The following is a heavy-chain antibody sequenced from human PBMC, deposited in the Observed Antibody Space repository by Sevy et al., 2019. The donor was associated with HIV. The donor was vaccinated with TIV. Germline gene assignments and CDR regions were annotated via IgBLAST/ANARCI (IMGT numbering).Heavy chain of an antibody. D-gene: IGHD3-22*01. CDR3: AKTKDYYEGSGYPFDG. J-gene: IGHJ4*02. Sequence: ASVKVSCKVSGSALTELAMHWVRQAPGKGLEWMATFDPEDGETFYSQKFQGRVTMTEDTSTDTAYLELVSLRSEDTAVYYCAKTKDYYEGSGYPFDGWGQGTLVTVSS. CDR1: GSALTELA. CDR2: FDPEDGET. V-gene: IGHV1-24*01.